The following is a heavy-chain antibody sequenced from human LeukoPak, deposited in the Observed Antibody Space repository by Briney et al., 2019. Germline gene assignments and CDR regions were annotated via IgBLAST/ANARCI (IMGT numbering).Heavy chain of an antibody. Sequence: PGGSLRLSCATSGFTFSTYGMHWVRQVPGKGLVWVSRISGDGTARNYADSVKGRFTISRDDAKNTVDLQMNSLRGEDTAVYYCARGVGLVVVAATRWFDPWGQGTLVTVSS. D-gene: IGHD2-15*01. CDR1: GFTFSTYG. CDR2: ISGDGTAR. V-gene: IGHV3-74*01. J-gene: IGHJ5*02. CDR3: ARGVGLVVVAATRWFDP.